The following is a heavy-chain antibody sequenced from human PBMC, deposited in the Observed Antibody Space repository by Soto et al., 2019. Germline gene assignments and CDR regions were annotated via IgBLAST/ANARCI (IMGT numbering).Heavy chain of an antibody. V-gene: IGHV1-46*01. D-gene: IGHD5-12*01. Sequence: QVQLVQSGAEVKKPGASVKVSCKASGYTFTSYYMHWVRQAPGQGLEWMGIINPSGGSTSYAQKFQGRVTMTRDTSTSTVYMELSSLRSEDTAVYYCARDLGWLRLSFWFDPWGQGTLVTVSS. J-gene: IGHJ5*02. CDR3: ARDLGWLRLSFWFDP. CDR2: INPSGGST. CDR1: GYTFTSYY.